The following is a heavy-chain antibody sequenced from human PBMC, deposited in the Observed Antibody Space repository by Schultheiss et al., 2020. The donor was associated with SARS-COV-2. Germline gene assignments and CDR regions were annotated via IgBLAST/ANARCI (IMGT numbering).Heavy chain of an antibody. Sequence: SETLSLTCAVYGGSFSGYYWSWIRQPPGKGLEWIGVINHSGSTNYNPSLKSRVTISVDTSKNQFSLKLSSVTAADTAVYYCARGGSSSYRDYYYMDVWGKGTTVTVSS. V-gene: IGHV4-34*01. CDR3: ARGGSSSYRDYYYMDV. D-gene: IGHD6-6*01. CDR2: INHSGST. CDR1: GGSFSGYY. J-gene: IGHJ6*03.